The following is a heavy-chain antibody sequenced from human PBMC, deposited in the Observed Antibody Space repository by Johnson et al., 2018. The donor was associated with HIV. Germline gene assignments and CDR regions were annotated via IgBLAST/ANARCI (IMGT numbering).Heavy chain of an antibody. J-gene: IGHJ3*02. Sequence: VQLVESGGGVVQPGRSLRLSCAASGFTFSTTWMHWVRQAPGEGLVWVAHINSDGSHIAYADSVRGRFTISRDNAKNTLVLQMNSLRGEDTAVYYCTGDGPRDAFDIWGQGTVVIVSS. CDR1: GFTFSTTW. V-gene: IGHV3-74*03. CDR2: INSDGSHI. CDR3: TGDGPRDAFDI.